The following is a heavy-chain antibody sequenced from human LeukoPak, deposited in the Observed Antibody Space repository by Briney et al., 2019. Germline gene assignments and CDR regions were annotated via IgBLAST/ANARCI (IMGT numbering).Heavy chain of an antibody. Sequence: GGSLRLSCAASGFAFNNYAMTWVRHAPGKGLEWVSNINDNGGQRHYADSVKGRFTISRDNSKNTLFLQMDSLRAEDTAVYYCAKTQWKVGATDYFDYWGQGILVTVCS. D-gene: IGHD1-26*01. J-gene: IGHJ4*02. CDR1: GFAFNNYA. CDR2: INDNGGQR. CDR3: AKTQWKVGATDYFDY. V-gene: IGHV3-23*01.